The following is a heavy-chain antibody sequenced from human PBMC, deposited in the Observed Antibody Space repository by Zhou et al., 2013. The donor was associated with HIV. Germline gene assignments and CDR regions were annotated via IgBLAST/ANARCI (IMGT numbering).Heavy chain of an antibody. Sequence: QVQLVQSGAGVKKPGSSVKVSCKASGGTFSSYAINWVRQAPGQGLEWMGGIIPTFGTSNYAQKFQGRITITTDESTSTTYMELSSLRSEDTAVYYCACLMTMVTKPPSNWFDPWGQGTLVTVSS. CDR3: ACLMTMVTKPPSNWFDP. V-gene: IGHV1-69*01. CDR2: IIPTFGTS. CDR1: GGTFSSYA. D-gene: IGHD4-17*01. J-gene: IGHJ5*02.